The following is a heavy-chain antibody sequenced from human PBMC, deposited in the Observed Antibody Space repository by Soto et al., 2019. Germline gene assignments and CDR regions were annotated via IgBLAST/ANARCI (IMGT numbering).Heavy chain of an antibody. D-gene: IGHD3-22*01. Sequence: GGSLRLSCAASGFPFSSTDMTWVRQAPGKGLDWVSTIDVSGGTTYYADSVKGRFTISRDNSKNTLYLQMNSLRAEDTAMYYCAKDAPHYYDSSGYYGPFAYWGQGTLVTVSS. J-gene: IGHJ4*02. V-gene: IGHV3-23*01. CDR3: AKDAPHYYDSSGYYGPFAY. CDR2: IDVSGGTT. CDR1: GFPFSSTD.